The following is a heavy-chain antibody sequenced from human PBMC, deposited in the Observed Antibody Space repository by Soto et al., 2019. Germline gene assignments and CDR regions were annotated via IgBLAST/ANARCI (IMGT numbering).Heavy chain of an antibody. CDR2: IYPGDSDT. CDR3: ERRKGYYGSGSYYKGNWLDP. J-gene: IGHJ5*02. Sequence: GESLKISCKGSGYSFTSYWIGWVRQMPGKGLEWMGIIYPGDSDTRYSRSFQGQVTISADKSISTADLQCGSLKGSGTGMYYCERRKGYYGSGSYYKGNWLDPWGQGTLVTVSS. V-gene: IGHV5-51*01. D-gene: IGHD3-10*01. CDR1: GYSFTSYW.